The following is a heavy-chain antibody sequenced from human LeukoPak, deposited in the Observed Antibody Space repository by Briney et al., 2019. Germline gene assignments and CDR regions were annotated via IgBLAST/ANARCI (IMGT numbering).Heavy chain of an antibody. CDR1: GFTFSRSW. J-gene: IGHJ4*02. V-gene: IGHV3-7*01. CDR2: IEQDGSEK. CDR3: ARGDYYSSGSYYTFDY. D-gene: IGHD3-10*01. Sequence: GGSLRLSCAASGFTFSRSWMSWVRQAPGKGLEWVANIEQDGSEKYYVDSVKGRFTISRDNAKNSLYLQMNSLRAEDTAVYYCARGDYYSSGSYYTFDYWGQGTLVTVFS.